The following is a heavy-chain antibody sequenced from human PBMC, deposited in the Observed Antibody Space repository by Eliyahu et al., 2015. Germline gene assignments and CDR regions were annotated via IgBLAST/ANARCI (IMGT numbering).Heavy chain of an antibody. Sequence: QVQLQQSGPGLVKPSQTLXPTCSISGDXVPXNSAXLNWIRQSPSRGLEWLGRTYYRSKWYNDYAVSVKSRITINPDTSKNQFSLQLNSVTPEDTAVYYCARGTYYYDSSGYYPFFPWGQGTLVTVSS. J-gene: IGHJ5*02. D-gene: IGHD3-22*01. CDR3: ARGTYYYDSSGYYPFFP. V-gene: IGHV6-1*01. CDR2: TYYRSKWYN. CDR1: GDXVPXNSAX.